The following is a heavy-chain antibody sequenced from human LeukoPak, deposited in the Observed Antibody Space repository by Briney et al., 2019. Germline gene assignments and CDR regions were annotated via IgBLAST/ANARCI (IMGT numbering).Heavy chain of an antibody. CDR3: ARGVYDYVWGSYRYREGYFDY. Sequence: SETLSLTCTVSGGSISRSSYYWGWIRQPPGKGLEWIGSIFYSGNTYYNPSLKSRVTISVDTSKNQFSLKLSSVTAADTAVYYCARGVYDYVWGSYRYREGYFDYWGQGTLVTVSS. D-gene: IGHD3-16*02. CDR1: GGSISRSSYY. CDR2: IFYSGNT. J-gene: IGHJ4*02. V-gene: IGHV4-39*07.